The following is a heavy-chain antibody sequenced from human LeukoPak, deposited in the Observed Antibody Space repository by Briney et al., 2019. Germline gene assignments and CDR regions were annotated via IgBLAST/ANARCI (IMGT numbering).Heavy chain of an antibody. CDR2: IYTSGST. J-gene: IGHJ4*02. D-gene: IGHD3-22*01. CDR3: VRDYYDSSGYSYDFDY. Sequence: SETLSLTCTVSGGSISSYYWSWIRQPAGKGLEWIGRIYTSGSTNYNPSLKSRVTMSVDTSKNQFSLKLSSVTAADTAVYYCVRDYYDSSGYSYDFDYWGQGTLVTVSS. CDR1: GGSISSYY. V-gene: IGHV4-4*07.